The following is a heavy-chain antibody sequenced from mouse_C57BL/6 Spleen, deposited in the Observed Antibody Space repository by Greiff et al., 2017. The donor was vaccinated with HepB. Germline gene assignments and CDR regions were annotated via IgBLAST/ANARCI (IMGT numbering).Heavy chain of an antibody. CDR1: GYTFTDYN. D-gene: IGHD2-1*01. J-gene: IGHJ1*03. Sequence: EVQLQQSGPELVKPGASVKMSCKASGYTFTDYNMHWVKQSHGKSLEWIGYINPNNGGTSYNQKFKGKATLTVNKSSSTAYMELRSLTSEDSAVYYCARGGNYVWYFDVWGTGTTVTVSS. CDR2: INPNNGGT. CDR3: ARGGNYVWYFDV. V-gene: IGHV1-22*01.